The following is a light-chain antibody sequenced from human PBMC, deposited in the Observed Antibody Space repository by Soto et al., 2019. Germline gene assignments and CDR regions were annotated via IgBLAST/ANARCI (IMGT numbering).Light chain of an antibody. CDR2: GAS. CDR3: QQYSVWPLT. CDR1: QSVSNN. V-gene: IGKV3D-15*01. Sequence: EIALTQSPATLSVSPGERAALSCRASQSVSNNLAWYQQKPGQPPRLLIFGASTSATGIPARFSGSGSEAEFALTISTLQSEDFAVYYCQQYSVWPLTFGGGTKVDIK. J-gene: IGKJ4*01.